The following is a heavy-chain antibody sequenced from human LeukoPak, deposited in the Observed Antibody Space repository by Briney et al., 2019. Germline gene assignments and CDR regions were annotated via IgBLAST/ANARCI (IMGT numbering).Heavy chain of an antibody. Sequence: PSETLSLTCAVYGGSFSGYYWSWIRQPPGKGLEWIGEINHSGSTNYNPSLKSRVTISVDTSKNQFSLKLSSVTAADTAVYYCARGVYCNSTSCYFLSWFDPWGQRTLVTVSS. CDR3: ARGVYCNSTSCYFLSWFDP. D-gene: IGHD2-2*01. V-gene: IGHV4-34*01. J-gene: IGHJ5*02. CDR1: GGSFSGYY. CDR2: INHSGST.